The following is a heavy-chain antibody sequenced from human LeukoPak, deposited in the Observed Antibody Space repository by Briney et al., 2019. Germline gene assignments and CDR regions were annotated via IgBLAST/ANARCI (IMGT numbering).Heavy chain of an antibody. Sequence: PGKSLRLSCAASGFTFTTYAVHWVRQAPGKGLEWVAVISNDGTNKFYADSVKGRFTISRDNSKNTLYLQMNSLRAEDTAVYYCAKAAAGTRNAFDIWGQGTMVTVSS. CDR2: ISNDGTNK. CDR1: GFTFTTYA. CDR3: AKAAAGTRNAFDI. J-gene: IGHJ3*02. D-gene: IGHD6-13*01. V-gene: IGHV3-30*04.